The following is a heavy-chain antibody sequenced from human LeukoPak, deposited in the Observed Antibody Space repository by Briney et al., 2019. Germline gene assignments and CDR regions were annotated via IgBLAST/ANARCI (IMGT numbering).Heavy chain of an antibody. J-gene: IGHJ4*02. CDR1: GGSFSNFY. CDR3: ARHDEYSSNHVGLDY. D-gene: IGHD6-13*01. CDR2: ITQSGNT. Sequence: SSETLSLTCAIYGGSFSNFYWNWIRQSPGKGLEWIGEITQSGNTNYNPSLKSRVTISVDTSKNHFSLKLTSVTAADTAVYYCARHDEYSSNHVGLDYWGQGTLVTVSS. V-gene: IGHV4-34*01.